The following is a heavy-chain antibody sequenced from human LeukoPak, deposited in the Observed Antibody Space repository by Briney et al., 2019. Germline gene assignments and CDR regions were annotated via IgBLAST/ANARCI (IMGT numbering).Heavy chain of an antibody. Sequence: SETLSLTCTVSGGSISSNSYYWGWIRQPPGKGLEWIGSIYYSGSTYYNPSLKSRVTISVDTSKNQFSLKLSSVTAADTAVYYCARSTYYYGSGSYPNLAPFDYWGQGTLVTVSS. V-gene: IGHV4-39*01. CDR2: IYYSGST. J-gene: IGHJ4*02. CDR3: ARSTYYYGSGSYPNLAPFDY. D-gene: IGHD3-10*01. CDR1: GGSISSNSYY.